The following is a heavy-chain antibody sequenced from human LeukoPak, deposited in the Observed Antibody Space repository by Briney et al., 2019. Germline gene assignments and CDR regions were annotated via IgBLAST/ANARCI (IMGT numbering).Heavy chain of an antibody. D-gene: IGHD2-21*02. J-gene: IGHJ3*02. CDR2: IKQDGSEK. CDR1: GFTFSSYW. Sequence: GGSLRLSCAASGFTFSSYWMSWVRQAPGKGLEWVANIKQDGSEKYYVDSVKGRFTISRDNAKNSLYLQMNSLGAEDTAVYYCARVGAYCGGDCYYDAFDIWGQGTMVTVSS. V-gene: IGHV3-7*01. CDR3: ARVGAYCGGDCYYDAFDI.